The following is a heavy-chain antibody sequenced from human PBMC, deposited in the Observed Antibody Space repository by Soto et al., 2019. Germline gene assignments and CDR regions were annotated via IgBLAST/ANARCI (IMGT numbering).Heavy chain of an antibody. J-gene: IGHJ4*02. V-gene: IGHV3-21*01. CDR2: IFISSSYI. Sequence: GGSLRLSCAASGFTFSSYSMNWVRQAPGKGLEWVSSIFISSSYIYYADSVKGRFTISRDNAKNSLYLQMNSLRADDTAVYYWARVPYGGSYWREFDYWGQGTLVTVSS. D-gene: IGHD1-26*01. CDR1: GFTFSSYS. CDR3: ARVPYGGSYWREFDY.